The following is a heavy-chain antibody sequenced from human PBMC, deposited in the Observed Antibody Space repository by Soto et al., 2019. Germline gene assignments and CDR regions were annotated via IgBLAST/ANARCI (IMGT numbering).Heavy chain of an antibody. CDR3: ARDRCSSTSCYYYYDSSGYFNWFDP. CDR2: ISAYNGNT. V-gene: IGHV1-18*01. D-gene: IGHD3-22*01. CDR1: GYTFTSYG. J-gene: IGHJ5*02. Sequence: ASVKVSCKSSGYTFTSYGIRWVRQAPGQGLEWMGWISAYNGNTNYAQKLQGRVTMTTDTSTSTAYMELRSLRSDDTAVYYCARDRCSSTSCYYYYDSSGYFNWFDPWGQGTLVTVSS.